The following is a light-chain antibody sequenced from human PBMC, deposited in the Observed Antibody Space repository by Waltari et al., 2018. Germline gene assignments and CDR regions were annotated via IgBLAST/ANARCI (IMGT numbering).Light chain of an antibody. J-gene: IGLJ2*01. CDR2: GST. CDR3: QSYDTSLRVV. Sequence: QSVLTQPPSVSGAPGQRVTISCTGSGSNTGAGYDVHWYPQLPRAAPKLLIYGSTSRPLGVPDRFFGSTSGTSASLAITGLQAEDEADYYCQSYDTSLRVVFGGGTKLTVL. V-gene: IGLV1-40*01. CDR1: GSNTGAGYD.